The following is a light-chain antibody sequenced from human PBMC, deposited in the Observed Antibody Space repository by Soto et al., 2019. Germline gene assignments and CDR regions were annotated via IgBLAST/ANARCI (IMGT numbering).Light chain of an antibody. CDR3: NSYTSSSTYV. V-gene: IGLV2-14*01. CDR2: DVR. CDR1: SSDVGGYNY. Sequence: QSVLTQPASVPGSPGQSITISCTGTSSDVGGYNYVSWFQQHPGKAPKLMIYDVRNRPSGISNRFSGSKSGNTASLTISGLQAEDEADYYCNSYTSSSTYVFGTGTKLTVL. J-gene: IGLJ1*01.